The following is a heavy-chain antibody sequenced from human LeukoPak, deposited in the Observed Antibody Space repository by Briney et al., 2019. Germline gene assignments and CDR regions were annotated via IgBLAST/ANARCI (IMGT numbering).Heavy chain of an antibody. D-gene: IGHD6-6*01. CDR1: GYTFTNYY. CDR3: ARSPDPSIAVRLPEGY. CDR2: INPSGGGT. Sequence: GASVTVSCKASGYTFTNYYIHWVRQAPGQGLEWMGIINPSGGGTRYAQKFQDRVTMTRDTSTSTVYMELSSLRSEDTAVYYCARSPDPSIAVRLPEGYWGQGTLVTVSS. V-gene: IGHV1-46*01. J-gene: IGHJ4*02.